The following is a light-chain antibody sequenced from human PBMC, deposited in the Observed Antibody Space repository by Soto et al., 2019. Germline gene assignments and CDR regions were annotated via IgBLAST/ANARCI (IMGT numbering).Light chain of an antibody. CDR2: KAS. Sequence: DIQMTQSPSTLYASVGDRVTITCRASQSIGASLAWFQQKTGKAPNLLIYKASSLESGVPSRFIGSGSGTEFTLTISALQPDDFANYYCQQYNSSPLTFGGGTKGEIK. J-gene: IGKJ4*01. CDR1: QSIGAS. CDR3: QQYNSSPLT. V-gene: IGKV1-5*03.